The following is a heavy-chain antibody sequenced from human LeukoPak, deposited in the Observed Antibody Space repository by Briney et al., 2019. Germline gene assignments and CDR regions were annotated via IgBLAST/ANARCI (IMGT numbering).Heavy chain of an antibody. Sequence: GGSLRLSCAASGFTVSSNYMSWVRQAPGKGLEWVSVIYSGGSTYYADSVKGRFTISRDNSKNTLYLQMNSLRAEDTAVYYCAKYSHDSSGSYDYWGQGTLVTVSS. CDR3: AKYSHDSSGSYDY. CDR2: IYSGGST. D-gene: IGHD3-22*01. CDR1: GFTVSSNY. V-gene: IGHV3-66*01. J-gene: IGHJ4*02.